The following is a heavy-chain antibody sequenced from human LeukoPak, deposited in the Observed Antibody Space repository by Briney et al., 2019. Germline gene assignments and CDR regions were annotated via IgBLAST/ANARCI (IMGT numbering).Heavy chain of an antibody. CDR3: ARSIVVVPAAIWFDAFDI. J-gene: IGHJ3*02. CDR1: GASVSSIGYS. Sequence: SQTLSLTCGVSGASVSSIGYSWSWIRQPAGKGLEWIGRIYTSGSTNYNPSLKSRVTMSVDTSKNQFSLKLSSVTAADTAVYYCARSIVVVPAAIWFDAFDIWGQGTMVTVSS. D-gene: IGHD2-2*02. V-gene: IGHV4-61*02. CDR2: IYTSGST.